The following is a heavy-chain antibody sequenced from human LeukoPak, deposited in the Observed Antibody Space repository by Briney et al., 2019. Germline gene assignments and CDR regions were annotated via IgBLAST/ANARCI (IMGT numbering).Heavy chain of an antibody. CDR3: AKDREVGYCSSTSCPFGY. D-gene: IGHD2-2*01. J-gene: IGHJ4*02. V-gene: IGHV3-23*01. CDR1: GFTFSSYA. Sequence: GGSLRLSCAASGFTFSSYAMSWVRQAPGKGLEWVSAISGSGGSTYYADSVKGRFTISRDNSKNTLYLQMNSLRAEDTAVYYCAKDREVGYCSSTSCPFGYWGQGTLVTVSS. CDR2: ISGSGGST.